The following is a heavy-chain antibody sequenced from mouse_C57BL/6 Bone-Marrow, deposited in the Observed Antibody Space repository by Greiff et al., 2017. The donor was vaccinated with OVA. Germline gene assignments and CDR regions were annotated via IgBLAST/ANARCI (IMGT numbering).Heavy chain of an antibody. CDR1: GYTFTDYY. V-gene: IGHV1-76*01. D-gene: IGHD1-1*01. Sequence: VQLQQSGAELVRPGASVKLSCKASGYTFTDYYINWVKQRPGQGLEWIARIYPGSGNTYYNEKFKGKATLTAEKSSSTAYMQLSSLTSEDSAVYFCARGYGSSYPSWFAYWGQGTLVTVSA. CDR3: ARGYGSSYPSWFAY. CDR2: IYPGSGNT. J-gene: IGHJ3*01.